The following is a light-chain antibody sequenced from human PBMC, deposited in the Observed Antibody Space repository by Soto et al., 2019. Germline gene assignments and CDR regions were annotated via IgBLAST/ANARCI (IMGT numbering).Light chain of an antibody. J-gene: IGLJ2*01. CDR3: SSVAGSNNVV. CDR2: EVS. CDR1: SSDVGGYNY. V-gene: IGLV2-8*01. Sequence: QSALTQPPSASGSPGQSVTISCTGTSSDVGGYNYVSWYQQHPGKAPKLMIYEVSKRPSGVPDRFSGSKSGNTASLTVSALQAEDEAAYYSSSVAGSNNVVFGRGTKLTVL.